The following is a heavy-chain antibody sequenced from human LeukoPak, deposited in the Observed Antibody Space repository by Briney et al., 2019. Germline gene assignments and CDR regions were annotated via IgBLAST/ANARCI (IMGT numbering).Heavy chain of an antibody. J-gene: IGHJ4*02. CDR1: GFTFSSYE. D-gene: IGHD3-10*01. Sequence: GGSLRLSCAASGFTFSSYEMNWVRQAPGKGLEWVSYISSSGSTIYYADSVKGRFTISRDNAKNSLYLQLNSLRAEDTAVYYCASHYYGSGSYYPHYWGQGTLVTVSS. V-gene: IGHV3-48*03. CDR2: ISSSGSTI. CDR3: ASHYYGSGSYYPHY.